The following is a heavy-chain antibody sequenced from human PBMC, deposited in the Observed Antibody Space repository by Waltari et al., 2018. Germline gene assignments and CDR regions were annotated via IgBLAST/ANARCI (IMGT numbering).Heavy chain of an antibody. CDR1: GGSISSGSYY. CDR2: IYTSGST. CDR3: ARVRKRVDY. Sequence: QVQLQESGPGLVKPSQTLSLTCTVSGGSISSGSYYWSWIRQPAGKGLEWIGYIYTSGSTNYNPSLKSRGTISVDTSKNQFSLKLSSVTAADTAVYYCARVRKRVDYWGQGTLVTVSS. J-gene: IGHJ4*02. V-gene: IGHV4-61*09.